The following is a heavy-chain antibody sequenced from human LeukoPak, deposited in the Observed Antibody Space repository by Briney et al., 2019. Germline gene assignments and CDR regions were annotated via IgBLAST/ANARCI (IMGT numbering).Heavy chain of an antibody. J-gene: IGHJ4*02. V-gene: IGHV3-21*01. D-gene: IGHD2-2*02. CDR3: ANTILTGAL. CDR2: ISSSSSHI. CDR1: GFTLSSYS. Sequence: GGSLRLSCAVSGFTLSSYSMNWVPQAPGKGLEWVSSISSSSSHIYYADSVKGRFTISRDNAKNSLYLQMNSLRAEDTAVYYCANTILTGALWGQGTLVTVSS.